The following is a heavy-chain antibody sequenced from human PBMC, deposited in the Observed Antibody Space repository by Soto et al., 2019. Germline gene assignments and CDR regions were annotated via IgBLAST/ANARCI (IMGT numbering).Heavy chain of an antibody. CDR1: GGTFSSYA. Sequence: QVQLVQSGAEVKKPGSSVKVSCKASGGTFSSYAITWVRQAPGQGLEWMGGIIPIFGTANYAQKFQGRVTITADESTSTAYMVLSSLSSEDTAVYYCARSSVELGTTVTTRNIRFDYWGQGTLVTVSS. D-gene: IGHD4-17*01. CDR3: ARSSVELGTTVTTRNIRFDY. CDR2: IIPIFGTA. J-gene: IGHJ4*02. V-gene: IGHV1-69*01.